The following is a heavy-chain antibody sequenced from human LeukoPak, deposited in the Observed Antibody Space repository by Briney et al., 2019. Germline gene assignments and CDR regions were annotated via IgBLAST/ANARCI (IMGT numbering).Heavy chain of an antibody. D-gene: IGHD3-10*01. CDR1: GYTFTGYY. Sequence: ASVKVSCKASGYTFTGYYMHWVRQAPGQGLEWMGWINPNSGGTNYAQKFQGRVTMTRDTSISTAYMELSRLRSDDTAVYYCARDKWFGELLSYFDYWGQGTLVTLSS. CDR2: INPNSGGT. V-gene: IGHV1-2*02. CDR3: ARDKWFGELLSYFDY. J-gene: IGHJ4*02.